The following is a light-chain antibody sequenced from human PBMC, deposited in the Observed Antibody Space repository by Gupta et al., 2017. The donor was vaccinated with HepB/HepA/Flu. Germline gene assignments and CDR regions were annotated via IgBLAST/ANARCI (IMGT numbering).Light chain of an antibody. CDR3: TSYTTSSTLV. V-gene: IGLV2-14*03. Sequence: QSTLTQPASVSGSPGPSITVSCTGTSSDIGRYNYVSWYQQRPGKAPKLMIYDVSNRPSGVSNRFSGSKSGSTASLTISGLQAEDEADYYCTSYTTSSTLVFGGGTKLTVL. CDR1: SSDIGRYNY. CDR2: DVS. J-gene: IGLJ2*01.